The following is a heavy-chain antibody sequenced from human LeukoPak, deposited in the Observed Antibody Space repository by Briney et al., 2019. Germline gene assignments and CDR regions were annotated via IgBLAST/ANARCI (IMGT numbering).Heavy chain of an antibody. CDR3: ARGLYVDTAMVYGY. CDR1: GYTFTSYD. V-gene: IGHV1-8*01. Sequence: ASVKVSCKASGYTFTSYDINWVRQATGQGLEWMGWMNPNSGNTGYAQKLQGRVTMTTDTSTSTAYMELRSLRSDDTAVYYCARGLYVDTAMVYGYWGQGTLVTVSS. CDR2: MNPNSGNT. J-gene: IGHJ4*02. D-gene: IGHD5-18*01.